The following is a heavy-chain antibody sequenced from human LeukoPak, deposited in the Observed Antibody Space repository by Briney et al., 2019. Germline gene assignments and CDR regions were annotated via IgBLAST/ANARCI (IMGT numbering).Heavy chain of an antibody. J-gene: IGHJ5*02. Sequence: GESLEISCKGSGYSFISYWIGWVRQVPGKGLEWMGFIYPGDSDTRYSPSFRGQVTISAEQSISTAYLQWSSLKASDTAMYYCARLRSSNYYDSSGYYFGDNNWFDPWGQGTLVTVSS. CDR1: GYSFISYW. CDR3: ARLRSSNYYDSSGYYFGDNNWFDP. D-gene: IGHD3-22*01. CDR2: IYPGDSDT. V-gene: IGHV5-51*01.